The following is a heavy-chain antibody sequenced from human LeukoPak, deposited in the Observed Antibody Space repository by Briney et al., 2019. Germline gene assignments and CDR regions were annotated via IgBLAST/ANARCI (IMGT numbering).Heavy chain of an antibody. J-gene: IGHJ4*02. D-gene: IGHD3-10*01. CDR3: ARSYGHSIDY. Sequence: GGSLRLSCAASGLTFRNFWMCWVRQAPGKGLEWAATIKQEGSGQYYVDSVKGRFTISRDNAQNSLYLQMNNLRAEDTAVYYCARSYGHSIDYWGQGTLVTVSS. CDR1: GLTFRNFW. V-gene: IGHV3-7*01. CDR2: IKQEGSGQ.